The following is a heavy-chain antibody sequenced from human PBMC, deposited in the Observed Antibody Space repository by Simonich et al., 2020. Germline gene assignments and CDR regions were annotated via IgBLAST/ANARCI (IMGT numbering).Heavy chain of an antibody. Sequence: QVQLVQSGAEVKKPGASVKVSCKASGYTFTSYGISWVRQAPGQGLEWMGWIRAYNDNTNYAQKRQGRVTMTTDTATSTAYMELRSLRSDDTAVYYCARASRGTWWYYYFDYWGQGTLVTVSS. V-gene: IGHV1-18*01. D-gene: IGHD2-15*01. J-gene: IGHJ4*02. CDR1: GYTFTSYG. CDR3: ARASRGTWWYYYFDY. CDR2: IRAYNDNT.